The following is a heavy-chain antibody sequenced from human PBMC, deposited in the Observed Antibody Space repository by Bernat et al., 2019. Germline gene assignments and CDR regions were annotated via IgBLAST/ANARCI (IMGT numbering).Heavy chain of an antibody. CDR1: GYSFTTYW. V-gene: IGHV5-51*01. CDR2: IYPGDSDT. J-gene: IGHJ4*02. D-gene: IGHD5-24*01. CDR3: ARRGDGSTIYGAFDY. Sequence: EVQLVQSGAEVKKPGESLKISCKGSGYSFTTYWIGWVRQMPGKGLEWMGIIYPGDSDTRYSPSFQGQVTIAADKSISTAYLQWSSLKASDTARYYCARRGDGSTIYGAFDYWGQGTLVTVSS.